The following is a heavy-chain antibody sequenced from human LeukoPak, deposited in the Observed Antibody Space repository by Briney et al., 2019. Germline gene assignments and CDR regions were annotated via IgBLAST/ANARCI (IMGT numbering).Heavy chain of an antibody. CDR1: GFTFSSYS. D-gene: IGHD3-16*01. Sequence: GGSLRLSCAASGFTFSSYSMNWVRQAPGKGLEWVSSISSSSSYIYYADSVKGRFTISRDNAKNSLYLQMNSLRAEDTAVFYCARGGSLLATRGASDIWGQGTLLTVSS. J-gene: IGHJ3*02. CDR2: ISSSSSYI. CDR3: ARGGSLLATRGASDI. V-gene: IGHV3-21*01.